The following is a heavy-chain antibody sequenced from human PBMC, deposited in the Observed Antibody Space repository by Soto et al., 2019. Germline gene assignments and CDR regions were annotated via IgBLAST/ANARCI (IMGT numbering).Heavy chain of an antibody. Sequence: EVQLLESGGGLVQPGGSLRLSCAASGFTFSRYAMSWVRQAPGKGLEWVSDISGSGGSTYYADSVKGRFTISRDNSKNTLYLQMNRLRAEDTAVYYCAKDELDCRGGTCYSYYYFYYMDVWGKGTTVTVFS. CDR1: GFTFSRYA. J-gene: IGHJ6*03. CDR2: ISGSGGST. D-gene: IGHD2-15*01. V-gene: IGHV3-23*01. CDR3: AKDELDCRGGTCYSYYYFYYMDV.